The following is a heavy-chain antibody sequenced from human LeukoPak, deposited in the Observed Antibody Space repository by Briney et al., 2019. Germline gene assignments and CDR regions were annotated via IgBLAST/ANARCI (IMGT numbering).Heavy chain of an antibody. CDR2: INPNSGGT. Sequence: GASVTVSCKASGYTFTGYYMHWVRQAPGQGLEWMGWINPNSGGTNYAQKFQGRVTMTRDTSISTAYMELSRLRSDDTAVYYCARGSSGWYQTPFDYWGQGTLVTVSS. J-gene: IGHJ4*02. CDR3: ARGSSGWYQTPFDY. V-gene: IGHV1-2*02. D-gene: IGHD6-19*01. CDR1: GYTFTGYY.